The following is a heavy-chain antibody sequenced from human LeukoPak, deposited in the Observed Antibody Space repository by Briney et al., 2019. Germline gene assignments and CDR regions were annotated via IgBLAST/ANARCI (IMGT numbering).Heavy chain of an antibody. CDR3: ARGLHRDSSGYYGAFDI. CDR1: GGSISSYY. Sequence: SETLSLTCTVSGGSISSYYWSWIRQPPGKGLEWIGYIYYSGSTNYNPSLKSRVTISVDTSKNQFSLKLSSVTAADTAVYYCARGLHRDSSGYYGAFDIWGQGTMVTVSS. V-gene: IGHV4-59*01. D-gene: IGHD3-22*01. J-gene: IGHJ3*02. CDR2: IYYSGST.